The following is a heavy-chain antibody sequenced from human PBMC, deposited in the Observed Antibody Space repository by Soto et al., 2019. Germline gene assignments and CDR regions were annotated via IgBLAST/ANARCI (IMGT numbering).Heavy chain of an antibody. J-gene: IGHJ4*02. Sequence: GGSLRLSCAASGFTFSSYAMSWVRQAPGKGLEWVSAISGSGGSTYYADSVKGRFTISRDNSKNTLYLQMNSLRAEDTAVYYCAKGLRYFDWLGMANFDYWGQGTLVTVSS. CDR1: GFTFSSYA. CDR3: AKGLRYFDWLGMANFDY. D-gene: IGHD3-9*01. CDR2: ISGSGGST. V-gene: IGHV3-23*01.